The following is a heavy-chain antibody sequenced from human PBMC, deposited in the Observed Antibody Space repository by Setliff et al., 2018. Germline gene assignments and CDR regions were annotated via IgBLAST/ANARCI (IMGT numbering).Heavy chain of an antibody. CDR3: TRGGWRYCGGDCYSRSYYYYGMDV. D-gene: IGHD2-21*02. V-gene: IGHV3-20*04. J-gene: IGHJ6*02. CDR2: INWDGKTT. Sequence: RAGGSLRLSCAASGFTFERQGMNWVRQVPGKGLEWVSTINWDGKTTGYADSVKGRFTISRDNAKRFLYLHMNSLRDEDTALYYCTRGGWRYCGGDCYSRSYYYYGMDVWGQGTTVTVSS. CDR1: GFTFERQG.